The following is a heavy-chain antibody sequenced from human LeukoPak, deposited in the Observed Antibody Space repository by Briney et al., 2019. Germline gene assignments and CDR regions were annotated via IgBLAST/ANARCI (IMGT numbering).Heavy chain of an antibody. CDR3: ARDGRKLRDGYNY. V-gene: IGHV3-21*01. CDR2: ISSSSSYI. Sequence: ETLSLTCTVSGGSISSSSYYWGWIRQPPGKGLEWVSSISSSSSYIYYADSVKGRFTISRDNAKNSLYLQMNSLRAEDTAVYYCARDGRKLRDGYNYGGQGTLVTVSS. CDR1: GGSISSSS. J-gene: IGHJ4*02. D-gene: IGHD5-24*01.